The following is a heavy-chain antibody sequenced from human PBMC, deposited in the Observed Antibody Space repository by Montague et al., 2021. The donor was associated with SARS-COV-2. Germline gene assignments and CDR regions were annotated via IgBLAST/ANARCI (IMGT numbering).Heavy chain of an antibody. V-gene: IGHV2-5*02. Sequence: PALVKPTQTLTLTCTFSGFSLSTTGVGVGWIRQPLGNALEWLALIYCDDDNRYSPSLKSRLTITKDTSKNQVVLTMTNMDPVDTATYYCAHRIARHYDTSAYLWCPFDFWGQGTLVSVSS. J-gene: IGHJ4*02. CDR2: IYCDDDN. CDR1: GFSLSTTGVG. D-gene: IGHD3-22*01. CDR3: AHRIARHYDTSAYLWCPFDF.